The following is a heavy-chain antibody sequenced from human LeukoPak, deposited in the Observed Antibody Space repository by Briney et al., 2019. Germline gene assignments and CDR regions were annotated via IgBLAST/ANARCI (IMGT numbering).Heavy chain of an antibody. CDR2: MNPNSGNT. J-gene: IGHJ5*02. Sequence: ASVKVSCKASGYTFTSYDINWVRQATGQGLEWMGWMNPNSGNTGYAQKFQGRVTMTRNTSISTAYMELSSLRSGDTAVYYCASGYCSSTSCYNWFDPWGQGTLVTVSS. V-gene: IGHV1-8*01. D-gene: IGHD2-2*01. CDR1: GYTFTSYD. CDR3: ASGYCSSTSCYNWFDP.